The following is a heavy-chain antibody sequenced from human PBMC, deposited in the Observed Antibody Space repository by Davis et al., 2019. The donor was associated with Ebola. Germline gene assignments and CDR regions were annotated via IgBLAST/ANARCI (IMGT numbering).Heavy chain of an antibody. CDR2: INHSGST. CDR3: ARGRSAGIDY. V-gene: IGHV4-4*02. J-gene: IGHJ4*02. CDR1: GGSISSSNW. Sequence: SETLSLTCAVSGGSISSSNWWSWVRQPPGKGLEWIGEINHSGSTNYNPSLKSRVTISVDTSKNQFSLKLSSVTAADTAVYYCARGRSAGIDYWGQGTLVTVSS.